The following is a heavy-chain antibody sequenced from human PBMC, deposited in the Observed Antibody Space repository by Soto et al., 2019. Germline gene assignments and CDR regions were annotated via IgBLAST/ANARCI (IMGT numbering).Heavy chain of an antibody. D-gene: IGHD3-22*01. CDR2: ISAYNGNT. Sequence: GSVRVSCKASGYTFTSYGISWVRQAPGQGLEWMGWISAYNGNTNYAQKLQGRVTMTTDTSTSTAYLELRSLRSDDTAVYYCARDRSSGYPFYYGMDVWGQGTTVTVSS. CDR1: GYTFTSYG. V-gene: IGHV1-18*04. J-gene: IGHJ6*02. CDR3: ARDRSSGYPFYYGMDV.